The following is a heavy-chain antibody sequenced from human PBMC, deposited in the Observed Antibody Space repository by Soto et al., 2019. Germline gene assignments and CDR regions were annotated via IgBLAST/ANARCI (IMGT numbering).Heavy chain of an antibody. CDR3: AIRYGSCFDY. V-gene: IGHV4-59*08. CDR1: GGSISSYY. Sequence: QVQLQESGPGLVKPSETLSLTCTDSGGSISSYYWSWIRQPPGKGLEWIGYISYSGRTNYNPSLKSGVTTSVDTSKNQFSLKLSSVTAADTAVYYCAIRYGSCFDYWGQGTLVTVSS. CDR2: ISYSGRT. J-gene: IGHJ4*02. D-gene: IGHD5-18*01.